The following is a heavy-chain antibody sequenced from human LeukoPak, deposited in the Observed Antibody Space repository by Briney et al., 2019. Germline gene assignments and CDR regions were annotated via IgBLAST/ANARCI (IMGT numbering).Heavy chain of an antibody. CDR2: IWYDGSNK. CDR3: AREGDTTMVGYFDY. CDR1: GFTFSSYG. J-gene: IGHJ4*02. Sequence: GGSLRLSCAASGFTFSSYGMHWVRQAPGKGLEWVAVIWYDGSNKYYADSVKGRFTISRDNSMDTLYLQMNSLRTEDTAVYFCAREGDTTMVGYFDYWGQGTLVTVSS. V-gene: IGHV3-33*01. D-gene: IGHD5-18*01.